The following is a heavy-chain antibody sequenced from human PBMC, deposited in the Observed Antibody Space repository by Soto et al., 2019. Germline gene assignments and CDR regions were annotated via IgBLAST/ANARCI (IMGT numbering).Heavy chain of an antibody. V-gene: IGHV1-3*01. J-gene: IGHJ6*02. D-gene: IGHD5-18*01. CDR2: INAGNGNT. CDR3: ARGPTWLRYYYYGIHV. Sequence: ASVKVSCKASGYTFTSYAMHWVRQAPGQRLEWMGWINAGNGNTKYSQKFQGRVTITRDTSASTAYMELSSLRSEDTAVYYCARGPTWLRYYYYGIHVCGQGTTVAVSS. CDR1: GYTFTSYA.